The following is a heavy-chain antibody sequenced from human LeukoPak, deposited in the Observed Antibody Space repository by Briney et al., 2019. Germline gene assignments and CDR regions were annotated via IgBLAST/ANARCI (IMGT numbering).Heavy chain of an antibody. J-gene: IGHJ4*02. V-gene: IGHV4-34*01. CDR2: ISHSGSS. CDR1: GGSFSGYY. Sequence: SETLSLTCAVYGGSFSGYYWSWIRQPPGKGLEWIGEISHSGSSNSNPSLKSRVTMSADMSKNQFSLKLSSVTAADTAVYFCARLAYYLDSSGYYLYYFDNWGQGTPVTVSS. D-gene: IGHD3-22*01. CDR3: ARLAYYLDSSGYYLYYFDN.